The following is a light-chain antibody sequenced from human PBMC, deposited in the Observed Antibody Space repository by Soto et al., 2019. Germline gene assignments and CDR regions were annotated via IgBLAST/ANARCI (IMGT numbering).Light chain of an antibody. V-gene: IGLV1-40*01. CDR2: GNN. J-gene: IGLJ1*01. CDR3: QSYDNSLSGLYV. CDR1: SSNIGAGYD. Sequence: QSVLSQPPSVSGAPGQRVTISCTGSSSNIGAGYDVHWYQQLPETAPKLLIYGNNNRPAGVPDRFSGSKSGTSASLAITGLQADDEADYYCQSYDNSLSGLYVFGTGTKLTVL.